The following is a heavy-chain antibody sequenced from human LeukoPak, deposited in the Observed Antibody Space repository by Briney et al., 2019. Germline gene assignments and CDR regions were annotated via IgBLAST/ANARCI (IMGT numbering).Heavy chain of an antibody. D-gene: IGHD5-18*01. V-gene: IGHV4-59*01. CDR1: GATISSYY. Sequence: PSETLSLTCTVSGATISSYYWSWIRQPPGKGLEWIGYIYYSGSTNYNPSLKSRVTISVDTSKNQFSLKLSSVTAADTAVYYCARERDTAMVTNAFDIWGQGTMVTVSS. CDR3: ARERDTAMVTNAFDI. CDR2: IYYSGST. J-gene: IGHJ3*02.